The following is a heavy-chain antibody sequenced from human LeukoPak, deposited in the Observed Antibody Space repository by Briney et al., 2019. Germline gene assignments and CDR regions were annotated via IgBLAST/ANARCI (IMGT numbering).Heavy chain of an antibody. V-gene: IGHV3-43*02. CDR2: ISGDGGST. D-gene: IGHD1-26*01. Sequence: GGSLRLSCAASGFTFDDYAMHWVRQAPGMGLEWVSLISGDGGSTYYADSVKGRFTISRDNSKNSLYLQMNSLRTEDTALYYCAKDPYSGSYYAPYYFDYWGQGTLVTVSS. CDR3: AKDPYSGSYYAPYYFDY. J-gene: IGHJ4*02. CDR1: GFTFDDYA.